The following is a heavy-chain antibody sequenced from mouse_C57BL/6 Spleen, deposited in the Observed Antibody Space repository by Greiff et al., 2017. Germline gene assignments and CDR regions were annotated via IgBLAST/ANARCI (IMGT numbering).Heavy chain of an antibody. D-gene: IGHD1-1*01. CDR3: ARVSYGSSYCDY. CDR2: IYPGSGST. J-gene: IGHJ2*01. V-gene: IGHV1-55*01. Sequence: QVQLQQPGAELVKPGASVKMSCKASGYTFTSYWITWVKQRPGQGLEWIGDIYPGSGSTNYNEKFKSKATLTVDTSSSTAYMQLSSLTSEDSAVYYCARVSYGSSYCDYWGKGTTLTVSS. CDR1: GYTFTSYW.